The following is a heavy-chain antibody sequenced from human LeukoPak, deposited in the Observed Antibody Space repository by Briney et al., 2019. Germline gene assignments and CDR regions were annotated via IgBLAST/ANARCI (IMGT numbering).Heavy chain of an antibody. D-gene: IGHD6-19*01. CDR2: ISGSGAGT. V-gene: IGHV3-23*01. CDR3: AEEAGYSSGWYDY. CDR1: GFTFSSYA. J-gene: IGHJ4*02. Sequence: GGSLRLSCAASGFTFSSYAMSWVRQAPGKGLEWVSGISGSGAGTYYADSVTGRFTVSRDNSKNTLYLQMNSLRAADTAAYYCAEEAGYSSGWYDYWGQGTLVTVSS.